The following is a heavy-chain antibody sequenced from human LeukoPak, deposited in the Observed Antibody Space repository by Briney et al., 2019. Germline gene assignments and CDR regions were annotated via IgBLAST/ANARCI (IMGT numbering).Heavy chain of an antibody. V-gene: IGHV3-21*01. J-gene: IGHJ4*02. CDR1: GFTFSSYS. Sequence: GSLRLSCAASGFTFSSYSMNWVRQAPGKGLEWVSSISSSSTYIYYADSVKGRFTISRDNAKNSLYLQMNSLRAEDTALYYCATSARTYIGSSLDYWGQGTLVTVSS. D-gene: IGHD2-15*01. CDR3: ATSARTYIGSSLDY. CDR2: ISSSSTYI.